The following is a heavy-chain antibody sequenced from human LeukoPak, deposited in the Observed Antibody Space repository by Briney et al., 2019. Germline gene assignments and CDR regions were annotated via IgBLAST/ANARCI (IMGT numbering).Heavy chain of an antibody. CDR2: IYPGDSDT. J-gene: IGHJ1*01. Sequence: GESLKISCKGSGYSFTSYWIGWVRQMPGKGLEWMGIIYPGDSDTRYSPSFQGQVTISADKSISTAYLQWSGLKASDTAMYYCARLGSSYTEYFQHWGQGTLVTVSS. CDR1: GYSFTSYW. D-gene: IGHD3-10*01. V-gene: IGHV5-51*01. CDR3: ARLGSSYTEYFQH.